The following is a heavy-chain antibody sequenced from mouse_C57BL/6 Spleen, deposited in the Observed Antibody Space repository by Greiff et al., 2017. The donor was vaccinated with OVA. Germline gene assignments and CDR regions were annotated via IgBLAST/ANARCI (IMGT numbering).Heavy chain of an antibody. Sequence: QVHVKQPGAELVRPGTSVKLSCKASGYTFSSYWMHWVKQRPGQGLEWIGVIDPSDSYTNYNQKFKGKATLTVDTSSSTAYMQLSSLTSEDSAVYYCANDMDYWGQGTTLTVSS. CDR2: IDPSDSYT. CDR1: GYTFSSYW. J-gene: IGHJ2*01. CDR3: ANDMDY. V-gene: IGHV1-59*01.